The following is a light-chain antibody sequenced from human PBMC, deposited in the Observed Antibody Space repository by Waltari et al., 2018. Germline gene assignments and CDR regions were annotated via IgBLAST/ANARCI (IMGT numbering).Light chain of an antibody. CDR1: QSISSW. CDR3: QQYNSYSGWT. CDR2: KAS. Sequence: DIQMTQSPSTLSASVGDRVTITCRASQSISSWLAWYQQKPGKAPKRLIYKASSLESGVPSRFSGSGSGTEFTLTISSLQPDDFATYYCQQYNSYSGWTFGQGTKVEIK. V-gene: IGKV1-5*03. J-gene: IGKJ1*01.